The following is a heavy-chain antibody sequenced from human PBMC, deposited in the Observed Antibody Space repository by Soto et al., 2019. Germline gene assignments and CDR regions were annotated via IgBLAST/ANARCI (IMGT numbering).Heavy chain of an antibody. CDR3: ARRSNSGSYFWFDP. J-gene: IGHJ5*02. CDR2: INPGDSNT. D-gene: IGHD1-26*01. V-gene: IGHV5-51*01. CDR1: GYSSTTYW. Sequence: PGEPLKISCKGSGYSSTTYWIGWVRQVPGKGLEWMGIINPGDSNTIYSPSFQGQVTFSADKSISTAYLQWTNLKASDTAIYYCARRSNSGSYFWFDPWGQGTLVTVSS.